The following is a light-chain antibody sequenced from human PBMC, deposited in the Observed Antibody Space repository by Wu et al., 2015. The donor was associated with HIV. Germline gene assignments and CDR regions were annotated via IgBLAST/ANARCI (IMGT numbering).Light chain of an antibody. CDR2: KAS. J-gene: IGKJ1*01. V-gene: IGKV1-5*03. Sequence: DIQMTQSPSILSASVGDRVTITCRASETISSWLAWYQQKPGKAPKLLIYKASNLVSGVPSRFSGSESGTEFTLTINNLQPDDFATYYCQRYNNYPVTFGQGTKVEIK. CDR1: ETISSW. CDR3: QRYNNYPVT.